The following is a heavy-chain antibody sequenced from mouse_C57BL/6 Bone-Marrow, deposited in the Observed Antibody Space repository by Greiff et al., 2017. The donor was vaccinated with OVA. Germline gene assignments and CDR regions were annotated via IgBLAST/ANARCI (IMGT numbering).Heavy chain of an antibody. CDR3: ARGGVYYSNYVGWYFDV. D-gene: IGHD2-5*01. CDR2: IHPNSGST. J-gene: IGHJ1*03. CDR1: GYTFTSYW. V-gene: IGHV1-64*01. Sequence: QVQLQQPGAELVKPGASVKLSCKTSGYTFTSYWMHWVKQRPGQGLEWIGMIHPNSGSTNYNEKCKSKATLTVDKSSSTAYMQLSSLTYEDSAVYYCARGGVYYSNYVGWYFDVWGTGTTVTVSS.